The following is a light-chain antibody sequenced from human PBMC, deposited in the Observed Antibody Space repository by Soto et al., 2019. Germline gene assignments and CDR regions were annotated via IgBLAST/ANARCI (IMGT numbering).Light chain of an antibody. V-gene: IGKV1-9*01. Sequence: IQLTQSPSSLSASVGDRVTITCRASQGISSYLAWYQQKPGKAHKLLIYAASTLQSGVPSRFSGSGSGTDFTLTISSLQPEYFATYYCQQLNSYPRTFGQGTKLEIK. CDR3: QQLNSYPRT. J-gene: IGKJ2*01. CDR2: AAS. CDR1: QGISSY.